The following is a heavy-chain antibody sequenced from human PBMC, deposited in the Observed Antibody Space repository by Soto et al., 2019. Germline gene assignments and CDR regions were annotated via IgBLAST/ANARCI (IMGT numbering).Heavy chain of an antibody. J-gene: IGHJ4*02. D-gene: IGHD3-22*01. CDR2: INTDGSTT. CDR3: ARGVFYYYDSSGYSPDY. Sequence: PGGSLRLSCAASGFTFSDHWMHWVRQAPGEGLVWVSRINTDGSTTSYADSVKGRFTISRDNSKNMMYLQMNSLRPEDTAAYYCARGVFYYYDSSGYSPDYWGQGTLVTVSS. V-gene: IGHV3-74*01. CDR1: GFTFSDHW.